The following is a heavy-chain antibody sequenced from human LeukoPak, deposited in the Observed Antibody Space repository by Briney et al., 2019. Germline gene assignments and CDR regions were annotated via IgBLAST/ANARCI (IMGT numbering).Heavy chain of an antibody. D-gene: IGHD3-10*01. CDR3: AGTMVLGWFDP. J-gene: IGHJ5*02. Sequence: SETLSLTCTVSGGSISSGTYYWNWIRQPAGKGLEWIGRIYTSGNTNYNPSLKSRVTISVDTSKNQFSLKLSSVTAADTAVYYCAGTMVLGWFDPWGQGTLVTVSS. V-gene: IGHV4-61*02. CDR1: GGSISSGTYY. CDR2: IYTSGNT.